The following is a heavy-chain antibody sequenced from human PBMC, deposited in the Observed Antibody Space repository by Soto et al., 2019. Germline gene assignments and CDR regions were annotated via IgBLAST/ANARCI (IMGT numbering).Heavy chain of an antibody. CDR2: INPNSGGT. CDR1: GYTFTGYY. V-gene: IGHV1-2*04. CDR3: ARGDIVVVPAAYNWFDP. Sequence: DSVRVSCKASGYTFTGYYMHWVRQAPGQGLEWMGWINPNSGGTNYAQKFQGWVTMTRDTSISTAYMELSRLRSDDTAVYYCARGDIVVVPAAYNWFDPWGKGPLVTVSS. D-gene: IGHD2-2*01. J-gene: IGHJ5*02.